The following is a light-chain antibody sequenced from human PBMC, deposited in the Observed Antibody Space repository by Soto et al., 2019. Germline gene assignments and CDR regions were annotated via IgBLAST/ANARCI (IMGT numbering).Light chain of an antibody. V-gene: IGLV2-14*01. CDR1: SSDVGGYNY. CDR3: TSFTSSSIVV. CDR2: EVS. Sequence: QSVLTQPASVSGSPGQSITISCTGTSSDVGGYNYVSWYQQHPGKAPKVMIYEVSNRPSGVSNRFSCSKSGNTASLTIFGLQAEDEAEYYCTSFTSSSIVVFGGGTKLTVL. J-gene: IGLJ2*01.